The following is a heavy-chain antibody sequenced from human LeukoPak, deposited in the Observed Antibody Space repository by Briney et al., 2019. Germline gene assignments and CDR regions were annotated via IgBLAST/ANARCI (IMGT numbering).Heavy chain of an antibody. J-gene: IGHJ4*02. CDR2: IHNSGST. Sequence: SETLSLTCTVSGGSVSSGSYYWTWIRQPPGKGLEWIGYIHNSGSTNYNPSLKSRVTISVDTSKNQSSLKVTSLTAADTAVYYCARGRGYSYGFPFDYWGQGTLVTVSS. V-gene: IGHV4-61*01. CDR3: ARGRGYSYGFPFDY. D-gene: IGHD5-18*01. CDR1: GGSVSSGSYY.